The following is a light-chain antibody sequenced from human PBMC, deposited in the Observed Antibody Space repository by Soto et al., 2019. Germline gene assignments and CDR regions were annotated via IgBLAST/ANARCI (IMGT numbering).Light chain of an antibody. J-gene: IGLJ2*01. CDR3: QSYDSSLSGPVV. CDR1: SSNIGAGYD. Sequence: QSVLTQPPSVSGAPGQRVTISCTGSSSNIGAGYDVHWYQQLPGTAPKVLIYDNNNRPSGVPDRISGSKSGTSASLAITGLQAEDEADYYCQSYDSSLSGPVVFGGGTMLTVL. V-gene: IGLV1-40*01. CDR2: DNN.